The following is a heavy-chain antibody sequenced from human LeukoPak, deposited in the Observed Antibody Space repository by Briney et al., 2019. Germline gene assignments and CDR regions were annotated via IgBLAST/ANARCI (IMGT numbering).Heavy chain of an antibody. CDR3: ARGPRYSPDY. Sequence: ASVKVSCKASGYTFTNYGITWVRQAPGQGLEWMGWISAYNGNTNYAQKLQGRVTMTTDTHTSTDYMELRSLRSDDTAVYYCARGPRYSPDYWGQGTLVTVSS. CDR1: GYTFTNYG. J-gene: IGHJ4*02. CDR2: ISAYNGNT. V-gene: IGHV1-18*01. D-gene: IGHD1-1*01.